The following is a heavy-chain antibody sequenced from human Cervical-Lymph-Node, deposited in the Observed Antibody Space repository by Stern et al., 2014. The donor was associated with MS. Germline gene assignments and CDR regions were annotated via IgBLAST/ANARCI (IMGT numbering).Heavy chain of an antibody. V-gene: IGHV1-2*02. CDR3: ARGSGTAYDLRGDY. D-gene: IGHD3-3*01. Sequence: QVQLVQSGAEARAPGASMKVSCKASGYIFTDYYLHWVRQAPGQGLEWLGWINPNRGGTNYAQNLQGRVTMTRDTSISTAYMELRWLGSADTAVYYCARGSGTAYDLRGDYWGQGTLVTVSS. CDR1: GYIFTDYY. CDR2: INPNRGGT. J-gene: IGHJ4*01.